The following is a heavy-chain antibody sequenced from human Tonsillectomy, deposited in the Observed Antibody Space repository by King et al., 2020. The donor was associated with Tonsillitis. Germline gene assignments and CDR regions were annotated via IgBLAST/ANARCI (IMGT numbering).Heavy chain of an antibody. CDR2: IRCSGSTI. CDR1: GFTFSDYY. J-gene: IGHJ3*02. CDR3: ARAPGSYWPDAFDI. D-gene: IGHD1-26*01. Sequence: VQLVESVGGLVKPGGSLRLSCAASGFTFSDYYMSWIRQALGKVLEWVSYIRCSGSTIYYADSVKGRFTISRDNAKNSLYLQMNSLRAEDTAVYYCARAPGSYWPDAFDIWGQGTMVTVSS. V-gene: IGHV3-11*01.